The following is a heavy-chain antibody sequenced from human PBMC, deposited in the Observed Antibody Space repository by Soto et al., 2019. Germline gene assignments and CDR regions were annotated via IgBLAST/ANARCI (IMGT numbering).Heavy chain of an antibody. CDR1: GFTFSSHN. CDR2: ISSVGGAT. CDR3: AKDRMPVSGTLFDF. V-gene: IGHV3-23*01. Sequence: PGGSLRLSCTDSGFTFSSHNMSWVRQAPGEGLEWVSGISSVGGATNYADSVKGRFTISRDNSKNTVYLQMNSLRGEDTAVYYCAKDRMPVSGTLFDFWGQGILVTVSS. D-gene: IGHD6-19*01. J-gene: IGHJ4*02.